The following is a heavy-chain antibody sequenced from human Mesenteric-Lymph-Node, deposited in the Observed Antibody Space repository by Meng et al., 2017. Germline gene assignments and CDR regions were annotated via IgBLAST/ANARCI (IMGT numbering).Heavy chain of an antibody. Sequence: QVQVVPSLSEMKQPVSSLKVSCNASGYTFSTYTINRVRQAHGGGLEWMGWISTNTGTPTYTQGFTGRFVFSLDTSVSTAYLQISSLKAEDTAVYYCARGGNFDPWGQGTLVTVSS. CDR3: ARGGNFDP. J-gene: IGHJ5*02. CDR2: ISTNTGTP. CDR1: GYTFSTYT. V-gene: IGHV7-4-1*02. D-gene: IGHD2/OR15-2a*01.